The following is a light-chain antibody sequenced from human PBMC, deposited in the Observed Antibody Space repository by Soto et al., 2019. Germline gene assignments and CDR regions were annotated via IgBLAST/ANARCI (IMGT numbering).Light chain of an antibody. CDR3: SSYAGSNNFVV. CDR2: EVS. CDR1: SSDVGGYNY. V-gene: IGLV2-8*01. J-gene: IGLJ2*01. Sequence: QSALTQPPSASGSPGQSVTISCTGTSSDVGGYNYASWYQQHPGKAPKLMIYEVSKRPSGVPDRFSGSKSGNTASLTVSGLHAEDEADYYCSSYAGSNNFVVFGGGTKVTVL.